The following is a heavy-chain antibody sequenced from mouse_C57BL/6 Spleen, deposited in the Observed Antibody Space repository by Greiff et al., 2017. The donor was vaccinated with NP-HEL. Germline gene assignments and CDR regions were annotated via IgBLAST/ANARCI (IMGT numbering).Heavy chain of an antibody. Sequence: EVQLQESGPGMVKPSQSLSLTCTVTGYSITSGYDWHWIRHFPGNKLEWMGYISYSGSTNYNPSLKSRISITHDTSKNHFFLKLNSVTTEDTATYYCASYDYDESFAYWGQGTLVTVSA. CDR2: ISYSGST. CDR3: ASYDYDESFAY. J-gene: IGHJ3*01. CDR1: GYSITSGYD. D-gene: IGHD2-4*01. V-gene: IGHV3-1*01.